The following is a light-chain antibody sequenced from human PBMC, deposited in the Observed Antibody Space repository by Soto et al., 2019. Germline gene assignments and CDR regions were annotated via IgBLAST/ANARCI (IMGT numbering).Light chain of an antibody. CDR1: QSVSSNY. Sequence: EIVLTQSPGTLSLSPGERATLSCSASQSVSSNYLAWYQQKPGQAPMLLIYGASSRATGIPDRFSGSGSGTDFTLTISRLEPEDFAVYYCQQYDNSPLTFGGGTKVEIK. CDR3: QQYDNSPLT. V-gene: IGKV3-20*01. J-gene: IGKJ4*01. CDR2: GAS.